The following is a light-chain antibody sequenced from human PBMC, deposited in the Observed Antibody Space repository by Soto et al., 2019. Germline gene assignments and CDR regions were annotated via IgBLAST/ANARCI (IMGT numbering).Light chain of an antibody. J-gene: IGKJ2*01. CDR1: ESVSSSY. CDR2: DAS. CDR3: QQYGRSTYT. Sequence: EIVLTQSPGTLSLSQGERATLSCRASESVSSSYLTWYQQRPGQAPRRLIYDASIRATGIPDRFSDSGSRTYFTLTISRLEPEDFAVYYCQQYGRSTYTFGQGTKLEIK. V-gene: IGKV3-20*01.